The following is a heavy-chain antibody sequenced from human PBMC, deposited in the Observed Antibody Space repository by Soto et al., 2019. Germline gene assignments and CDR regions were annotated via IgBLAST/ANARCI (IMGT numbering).Heavy chain of an antibody. CDR1: GFTFSSYA. CDR3: AKARAAGTWSYYGMDV. J-gene: IGHJ6*02. Sequence: VQLLESGGGLVQPGGSLRLSCAASGFTFSSYAMSWVRQAPGKGLVWVSAISGSGGSTYYADSVKGRFTISRDNSKNTLYLQMNSLRAEDTAVYYCAKARAAGTWSYYGMDVWGQGTTVTVSS. D-gene: IGHD6-13*01. CDR2: ISGSGGST. V-gene: IGHV3-23*01.